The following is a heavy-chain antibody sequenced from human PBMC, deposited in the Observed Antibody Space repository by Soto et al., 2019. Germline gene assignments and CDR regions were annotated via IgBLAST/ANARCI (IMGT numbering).Heavy chain of an antibody. CDR1: GGSISSGGYS. J-gene: IGHJ6*02. CDR3: ARGCSSTSCYLGSMDV. D-gene: IGHD2-2*01. V-gene: IGHV4-30-2*01. CDR2: IYHSGST. Sequence: SETLSLTCAVSGGSISSGGYSWSWIRQPPGKGLEWIGYIYHSGSTYYNPSLKSRVTISVDRSKNQFSLKLSSVTAADTAVYYCARGCSSTSCYLGSMDVWGQGTKVTVSS.